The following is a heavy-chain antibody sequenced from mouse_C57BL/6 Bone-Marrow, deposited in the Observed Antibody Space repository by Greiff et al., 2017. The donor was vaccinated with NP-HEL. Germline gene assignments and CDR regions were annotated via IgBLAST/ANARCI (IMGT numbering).Heavy chain of an antibody. CDR3: ARDNYYGSSPLAY. CDR2: ISDGGSYT. J-gene: IGHJ3*01. V-gene: IGHV5-4*01. CDR1: GFTFSSYA. Sequence: EVQGVEPGGGLVKPGGSLKLSCAASGFTFSSYAMSWVRQTPEKRLEWVATISDGGSYTYYPDNVKGRFTISRDNAKNNLYLQMSHLKSEDTAMYYCARDNYYGSSPLAYWGRGTLVTVTA. D-gene: IGHD1-1*01.